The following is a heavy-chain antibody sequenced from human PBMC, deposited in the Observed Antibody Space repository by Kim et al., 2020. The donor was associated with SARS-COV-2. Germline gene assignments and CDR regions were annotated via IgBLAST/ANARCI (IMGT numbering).Heavy chain of an antibody. Sequence: SETLSLTCAVNGGSFSGHYWSWIRQPPGKGLEWIGEIDDSGSTNNNPPLKSRVTTSLDASKNQFSLKLSSVTAADTAVYFCARRRSERPGFRLYYAGMDVWGQGTTVIVSS. CDR3: ARRRSERPGFRLYYAGMDV. CDR2: IDDSGST. J-gene: IGHJ6*02. D-gene: IGHD3-9*01. CDR1: GGSFSGHY. V-gene: IGHV4-34*01.